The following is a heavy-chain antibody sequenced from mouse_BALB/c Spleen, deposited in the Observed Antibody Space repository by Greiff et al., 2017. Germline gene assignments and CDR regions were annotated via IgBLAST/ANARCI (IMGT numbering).Heavy chain of an antibody. V-gene: IGHV1-12*01. J-gene: IGHJ4*01. Sequence: LQQPGAELVKPGASVKMSCKASGYTFTSYNMHWVKQTPGQGLEWIGAIYPGNGDTSYNQKFKGKATLTADKSSSTAYMQLSSLTSEDSAVYYCARGYGNYVDYYAMDYWGQGTSVTVSS. D-gene: IGHD2-1*01. CDR1: GYTFTSYN. CDR3: ARGYGNYVDYYAMDY. CDR2: IYPGNGDT.